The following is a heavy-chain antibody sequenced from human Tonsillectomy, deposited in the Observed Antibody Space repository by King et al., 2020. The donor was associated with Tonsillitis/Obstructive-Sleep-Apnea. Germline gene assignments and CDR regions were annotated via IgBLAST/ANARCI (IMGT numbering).Heavy chain of an antibody. CDR2: INHSGYT. V-gene: IGHV4-34*01. Sequence: VQLQQWGAGLLKPSETLSLTCAVYGGSFSGYYWSWIRQPPGKGLEWIGEINHSGYTNYNPSLQNRVTMSVDTSKNRFSLKLYSLTAADTAVFYCARGRYCRSTRCLIGEYYNYYMDVWGKGTPVTVSS. CDR1: GGSFSGYY. D-gene: IGHD2-2*01. J-gene: IGHJ6*03. CDR3: ARGRYCRSTRCLIGEYYNYYMDV.